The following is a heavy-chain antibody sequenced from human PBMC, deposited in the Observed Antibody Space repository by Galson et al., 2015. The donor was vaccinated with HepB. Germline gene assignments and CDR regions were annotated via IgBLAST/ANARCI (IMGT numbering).Heavy chain of an antibody. CDR3: ARQDCLHGVCSYRFYGMDV. D-gene: IGHD2-8*01. V-gene: IGHV5-51*01. Sequence: QSGAEVKKPGESLKISCKGSGYSFTNSWTGWVRQMPGKGLEWMGIIYPGDSNSMYSPSFQGQVTISADKSTGTAYLQWSSLKASDADMYYCARQDCLHGVCSYRFYGMDVWVHGTPVTASS. CDR1: GYSFTNSW. J-gene: IGHJ6*02. CDR2: IYPGDSNS.